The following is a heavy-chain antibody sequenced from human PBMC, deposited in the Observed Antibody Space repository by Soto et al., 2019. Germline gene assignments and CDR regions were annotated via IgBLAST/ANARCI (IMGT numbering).Heavy chain of an antibody. Sequence: QVQLVESGGGVVQPGRSLRLSCAASGFTFSGYGMHWVRQAPGKGLEGVAVISYDGSDKYDADSVKGRFTISRDNSKNTLYMQINSLRAEDTAVYYCAKDPWWGKTVSHLDYWGKGTLVTVSS. CDR1: GFTFSGYG. V-gene: IGHV3-30*18. CDR3: AKDPWWGKTVSHLDY. D-gene: IGHD4-17*01. J-gene: IGHJ4*02. CDR2: ISYDGSDK.